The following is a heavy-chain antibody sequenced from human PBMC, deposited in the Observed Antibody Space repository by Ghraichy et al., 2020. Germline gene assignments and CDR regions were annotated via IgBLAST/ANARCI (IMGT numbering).Heavy chain of an antibody. CDR2: ISYDGKNK. CDR3: ARDAVAGTIFRESEHDAFDI. Sequence: GGSLRLSCAASGFTFSSYAMHWVHQAPGKGLEWVAVISYDGKNKYYADSVKGRFTISRDNSKNTLYLQMNSLRAEDTAVYYCARDAVAGTIFRESEHDAFDIWGQGTMVTVSS. CDR1: GFTFSSYA. D-gene: IGHD6-19*01. V-gene: IGHV3-30*04. J-gene: IGHJ3*02.